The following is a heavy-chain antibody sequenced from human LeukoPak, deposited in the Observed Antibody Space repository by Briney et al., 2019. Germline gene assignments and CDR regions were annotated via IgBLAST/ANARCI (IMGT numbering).Heavy chain of an antibody. D-gene: IGHD3-3*01. CDR3: ARDNDFWSGYYSRGWFDP. CDR1: GGSISSYY. V-gene: IGHV4-4*07. J-gene: IGHJ5*02. Sequence: SETLSLTCTVSGGSISSYYWSWIRQPAGKGLEWIGRIYTSGSTNYNPSLKSRVTMSVDTSKNQFSLKLSSVTAADTAAYYCARDNDFWSGYYSRGWFDPWGQGTLVTVSS. CDR2: IYTSGST.